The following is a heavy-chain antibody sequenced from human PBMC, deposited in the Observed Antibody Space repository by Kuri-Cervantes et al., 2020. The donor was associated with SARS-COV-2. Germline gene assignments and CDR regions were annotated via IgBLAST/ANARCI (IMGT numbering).Heavy chain of an antibody. V-gene: IGHV3-7*01. D-gene: IGHD2-2*01. CDR2: IKYDESEK. Sequence: GGSLRLSCSVSGFTFADYWMAWVRQAPGGGLETVANIKYDESEKHHLDSVKGRFIISRDNAENSLFLQMNSLRVEDTAVYYCARDGWGSTSHNWFDPWGQGTLVTVSS. CDR1: GFTFADYW. J-gene: IGHJ5*02. CDR3: ARDGWGSTSHNWFDP.